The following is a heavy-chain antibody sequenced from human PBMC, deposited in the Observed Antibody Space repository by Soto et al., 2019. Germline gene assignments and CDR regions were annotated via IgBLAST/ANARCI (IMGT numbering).Heavy chain of an antibody. Sequence: SETLSLTCTVSGGSISAYYWTWIRQPPGKGLEWIGYISYSGSTSYNPSLKSRVTMSIDTSKNQFSLKLSSVTAADTAVYYCARDYHSGGAFDIWGQGTMVTVSS. CDR1: GGSISAYY. V-gene: IGHV4-59*01. D-gene: IGHD6-19*01. J-gene: IGHJ3*02. CDR3: ARDYHSGGAFDI. CDR2: ISYSGST.